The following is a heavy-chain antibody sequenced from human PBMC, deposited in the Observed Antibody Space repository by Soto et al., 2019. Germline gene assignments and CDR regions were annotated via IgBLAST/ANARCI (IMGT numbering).Heavy chain of an antibody. CDR3: ARGVYSYAQFDY. CDR2: IIPIFGTA. D-gene: IGHD5-18*01. J-gene: IGHJ4*02. Sequence: SVKVSCKASGGAFSSYAISWVRQAPGQGLEWMGGIIPIFGTANYAQKFQGRVTITADESTSTAYMELSSLRSEDTAVYYCARGVYSYAQFDYWGQGTLVTVSS. V-gene: IGHV1-69*13. CDR1: GGAFSSYA.